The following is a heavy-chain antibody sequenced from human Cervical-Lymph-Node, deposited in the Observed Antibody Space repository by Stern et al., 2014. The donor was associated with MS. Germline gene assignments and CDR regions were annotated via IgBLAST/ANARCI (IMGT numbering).Heavy chain of an antibody. CDR1: GFTFSSYS. D-gene: IGHD3-22*01. CDR2: ISSSSSYI. CDR3: ARDAPKITMMDY. J-gene: IGHJ4*02. Sequence: EVQLVESGGGLVKPGGSLRLSCAASGFTFSSYSMNWVRQAPGKGLAWVSSISSSSSYIYYADSVKGRFTISRDNAKNSLYLQMNSLRAEDTAVYYCARDAPKITMMDYWGQGTLVTVSS. V-gene: IGHV3-21*01.